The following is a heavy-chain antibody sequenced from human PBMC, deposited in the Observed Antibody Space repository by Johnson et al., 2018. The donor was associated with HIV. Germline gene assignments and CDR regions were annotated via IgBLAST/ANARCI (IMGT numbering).Heavy chain of an antibody. CDR1: GFTFSSYT. V-gene: IGHV3-30*04. J-gene: IGHJ3*01. Sequence: QVQLVESGGGVVQPGRSLRLSCVVSGFTFSSYTMHWVRQAPGKGLEWVAVISYDGSNKYFADSVKGRFTISRDNSKNTLYLQMSSLRAEDTAVYYCARDGRDLVTRGGFDVWGPGTVVTVSS. CDR3: ARDGRDLVTRGGFDV. D-gene: IGHD5-18*01. CDR2: ISYDGSNK.